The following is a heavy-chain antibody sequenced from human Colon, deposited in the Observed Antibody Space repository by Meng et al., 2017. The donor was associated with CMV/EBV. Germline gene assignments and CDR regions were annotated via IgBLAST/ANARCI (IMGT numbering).Heavy chain of an antibody. J-gene: IGHJ4*02. Sequence: GESLKISCAASGFTFSSYSMNWVRQAPGKGLEWVSSISSSSSYIYYADSVKGRFTISRDNAKNSLYLQMNSLRAEDTAVYYCASGRMVYVDYWGQGTLVTVSS. CDR1: GFTFSSYS. V-gene: IGHV3-21*01. CDR3: ASGRMVYVDY. D-gene: IGHD2-8*01. CDR2: ISSSSSYI.